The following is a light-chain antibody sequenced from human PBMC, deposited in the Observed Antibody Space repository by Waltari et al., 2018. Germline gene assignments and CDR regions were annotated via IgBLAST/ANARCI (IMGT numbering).Light chain of an antibody. CDR1: NSDIGGYNF. Sequence: QSALTQPASVSGSPGQSITISCTGPNSDIGGYNFVSWYQQHPGKAPRLMIYDVNKRPSGVSNRFSGSKSGNTASLTISGLQADDEADYYCTSFTSTTSYVVFGGGTNLTV. V-gene: IGLV2-14*03. J-gene: IGLJ2*01. CDR2: DVN. CDR3: TSFTSTTSYVV.